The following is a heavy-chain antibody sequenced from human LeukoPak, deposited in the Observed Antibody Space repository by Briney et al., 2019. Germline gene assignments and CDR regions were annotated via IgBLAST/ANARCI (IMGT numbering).Heavy chain of an antibody. CDR2: IIPILGIA. D-gene: IGHD2-21*02. V-gene: IGHV1-69*04. J-gene: IGHJ4*02. CDR1: GGTFSSYA. CDR3: ASESVAYCGGDCYSQLDY. Sequence: GASVKVSCKASGGTFSSYAISWVRQAPGQGLEWMGRIIPILGIANYAQKFQGRVTITADKSTSTAYMELSSLRSEDTAVYYCASESVAYCGGDCYSQLDYWGQGTLVTVSS.